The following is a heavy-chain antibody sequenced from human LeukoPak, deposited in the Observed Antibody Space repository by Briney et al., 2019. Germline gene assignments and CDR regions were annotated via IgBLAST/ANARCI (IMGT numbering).Heavy chain of an antibody. CDR3: TRDESSRDDSGGYHY. CDR2: VHLSGST. V-gene: IGHV4-4*07. J-gene: IGHJ4*02. D-gene: IGHD3-22*01. CDR1: IASVTSHY. Sequence: SETLSLTCAISIASVTSHYWAWVRQPARKGLECVGRVHLSGSTNYNPSLRSGVAISLDKYKNELSLTLKSVSAADTAVYYCTRDESSRDDSGGYHYWGRGVLVTVSS.